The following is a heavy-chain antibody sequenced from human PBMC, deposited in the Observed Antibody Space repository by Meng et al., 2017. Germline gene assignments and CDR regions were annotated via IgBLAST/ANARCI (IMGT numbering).Heavy chain of an antibody. Sequence: QVQVQLSGPGAVMLTQALSLTRALCGDSGSSNSAAWSWIRQSPSRGPEWLGRTYYRAKWYNDYAVSVKSRITINPDTSKNQFSLQLNSVTPEDTAVYYCARLAQDRYFDYWGQGTLVTVSS. V-gene: IGHV6-1*01. CDR3: ARLAQDRYFDY. CDR1: GDSGSSNSAA. D-gene: IGHD2-15*01. J-gene: IGHJ4*02. CDR2: TYYRAKWYN.